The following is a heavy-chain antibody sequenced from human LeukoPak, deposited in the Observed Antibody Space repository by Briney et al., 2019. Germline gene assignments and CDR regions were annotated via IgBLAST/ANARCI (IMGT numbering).Heavy chain of an antibody. CDR3: ANPGSGWHDYYYYGMDV. D-gene: IGHD6-19*01. V-gene: IGHV3-23*01. Sequence: GGSLRLSCAASGFTFSDYYMSWIRQAPGKGLEWVSAISGSGGSTYYADSVKGRFTISRDNSKNTLYLQMNSLRAEDTAVYYCANPGSGWHDYYYYGMDVWGQGTTVTVSS. J-gene: IGHJ6*02. CDR1: GFTFSDYY. CDR2: ISGSGGST.